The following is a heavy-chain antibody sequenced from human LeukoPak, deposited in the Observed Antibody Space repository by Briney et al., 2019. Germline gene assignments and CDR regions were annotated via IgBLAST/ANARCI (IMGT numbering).Heavy chain of an antibody. V-gene: IGHV3-23*01. CDR3: ARRGVVIRVILVGFHKEAYYFDS. CDR2: ISDRGSRT. D-gene: IGHD3-22*01. J-gene: IGHJ4*02. CDR1: GITLSNYG. Sequence: GGSLRLSCAVSGITLSNYGMSWVRQAPGKGLEWVAGISDRGSRTNYADSVKGRFTISTDNPKNTLYLQMNSLRAEDTAVYFCARRGVVIRVILVGFHKEAYYFDSWGQGALVTVSS.